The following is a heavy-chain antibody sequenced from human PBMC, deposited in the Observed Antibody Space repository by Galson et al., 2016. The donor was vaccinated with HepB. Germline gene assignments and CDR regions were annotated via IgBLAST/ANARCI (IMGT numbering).Heavy chain of an antibody. Sequence: TLSLTCTVSGDSIGSGSYYWSWIRQHPGKGLEWIGYIYFSGNTYYNPSLKSRLTISVDTSKNHFSLRLSSVTAADTAVYYCARINWVHFDHWGQGTLVTVSS. D-gene: IGHD7-27*01. V-gene: IGHV4-31*03. CDR3: ARINWVHFDH. CDR2: IYFSGNT. J-gene: IGHJ4*02. CDR1: GDSIGSGSYY.